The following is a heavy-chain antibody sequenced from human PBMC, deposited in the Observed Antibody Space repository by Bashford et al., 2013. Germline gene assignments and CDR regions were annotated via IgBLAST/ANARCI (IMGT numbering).Heavy chain of an antibody. D-gene: IGHD3-3*01. CDR3: ARILNYDFWSGYLGQFDY. CDR1: GGTFSSYA. CDR2: IIPIFGTA. V-gene: IGHV1-69*06. Sequence: SVKVSCKASGGTFSSYAISWVRQAPGQGLEWMGGIIPIFGTANYAQKFQGRVTITADKSTSTAYMELSSLRSEDTAVYYCARILNYDFWSGYLGQFDYWGQGTLVTVSS. J-gene: IGHJ4*02.